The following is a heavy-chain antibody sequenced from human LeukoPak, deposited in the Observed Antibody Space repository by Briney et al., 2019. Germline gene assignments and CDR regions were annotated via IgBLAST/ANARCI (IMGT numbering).Heavy chain of an antibody. D-gene: IGHD6-13*01. Sequence: GGSLRLSCAASGFTFSSYEMNWVRQAPGKGLEWVSYISSSGSTIYYADSVKGRFTISRDNAKNSLYLQMNSLRAEHTAVYYCTRGRSSSPGYYYYYGMDVWGQGTTVTVSS. CDR1: GFTFSSYE. CDR3: TRGRSSSPGYYYYYGMDV. CDR2: ISSSGSTI. J-gene: IGHJ6*02. V-gene: IGHV3-48*03.